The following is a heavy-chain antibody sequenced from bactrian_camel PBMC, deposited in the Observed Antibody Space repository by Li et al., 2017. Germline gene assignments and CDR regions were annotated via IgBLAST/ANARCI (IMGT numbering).Heavy chain of an antibody. CDR2: ITSDGVI. V-gene: IGHV3S57*01. CDR3: PHDHSGPSMPC. J-gene: IGHJ4*01. Sequence: QLVESGGGSVQAGGSLRLSCAASTYIRSSHCLGWFRQAPGKEREGIATITSDGVISYADSVKGRFTISKDNTKSTLYLQMNSLKPEDTAMYYCPHDHSGPSMPCWGQGTQVTVS. CDR1: TYIRSSHC.